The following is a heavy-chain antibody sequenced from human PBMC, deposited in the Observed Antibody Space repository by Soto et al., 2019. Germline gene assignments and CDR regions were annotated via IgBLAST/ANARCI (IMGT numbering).Heavy chain of an antibody. CDR3: ARGSFEYSSSPCDY. D-gene: IGHD6-6*01. V-gene: IGHV3-11*01. CDR2: ISSSGSTI. J-gene: IGHJ4*02. CDR1: GFTFSDYY. Sequence: GGSLRLSCAASGFTFSDYYMSWIRHAPGKGLEWVSYISSSGSTIYYADSVKGRFTISRDNAKNSLYLQMNSLRAEDTAVYYCARGSFEYSSSPCDYWGQGTLVTAPQ.